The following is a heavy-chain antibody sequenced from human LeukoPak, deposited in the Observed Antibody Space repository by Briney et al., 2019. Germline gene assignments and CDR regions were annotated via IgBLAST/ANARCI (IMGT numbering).Heavy chain of an antibody. D-gene: IGHD6-13*01. J-gene: IGHJ4*02. CDR2: ISSSSYI. CDR3: ARETSTWYPMDS. CDR1: GFTFSAYS. Sequence: GGSLRLSCAASGFTFSAYSMTWVRQAPGKGLEWVSTISSSSYIYYADSVKGRFTISRDNAKNSLYLQVNSLRAEDTAVYYCARETSTWYPMDSWGQGTLVTVSS. V-gene: IGHV3-21*01.